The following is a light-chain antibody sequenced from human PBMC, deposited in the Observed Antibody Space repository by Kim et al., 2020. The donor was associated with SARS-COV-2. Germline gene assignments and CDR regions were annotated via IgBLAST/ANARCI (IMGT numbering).Light chain of an antibody. J-gene: IGLJ1*01. CDR3: CSRDSTAKDYV. V-gene: IGLV3-19*01. CDR2: DEN. CDR1: SLRRSY. Sequence: ALGQTVRNTCQGDSLRRSYASWDQQKPGQAPILVMSDENNRPSGIPDRFSGSSSGSTASLTITGAQAEDEADYYCCSRDSTAKDYVFGTGTKVTVL.